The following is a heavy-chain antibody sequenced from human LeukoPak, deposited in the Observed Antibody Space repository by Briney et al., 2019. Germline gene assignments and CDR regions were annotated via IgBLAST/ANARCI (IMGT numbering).Heavy chain of an antibody. D-gene: IGHD3-16*02. CDR2: ISYDGRNK. Sequence: GGSLRLSCAASGFTFSSYGMHWVRQAPGKGLEWVAVISYDGRNKYYADSVKGRFTISRDNSKNTLYLQMNSLRAEDTAVYYCAKDLLYSDVWGSYRPNPLDYWGQGTLVTVSS. J-gene: IGHJ4*02. CDR3: AKDLLYSDVWGSYRPNPLDY. V-gene: IGHV3-30*18. CDR1: GFTFSSYG.